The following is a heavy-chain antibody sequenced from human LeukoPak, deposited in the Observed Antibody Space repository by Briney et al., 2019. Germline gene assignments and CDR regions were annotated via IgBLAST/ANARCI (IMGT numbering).Heavy chain of an antibody. D-gene: IGHD4-23*01. CDR3: ARDRYGGDYYYYGMDV. J-gene: IGHJ6*02. Sequence: SGRSLRLSCAASGFTFSSYGMHWVRQAPGKGLEWVAVIWYDGSNKYYADSVKGRFTISRDNSKNTLYLQMNSLRAEDTAVYYCARDRYGGDYYYYGMDVRGQGTTVTVSS. CDR2: IWYDGSNK. CDR1: GFTFSSYG. V-gene: IGHV3-33*01.